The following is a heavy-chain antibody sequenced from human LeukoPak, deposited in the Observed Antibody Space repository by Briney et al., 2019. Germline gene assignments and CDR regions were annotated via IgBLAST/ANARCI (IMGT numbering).Heavy chain of an antibody. CDR1: GGTFSSYA. V-gene: IGHV1-69*06. D-gene: IGHD6-6*01. J-gene: IGHJ6*03. CDR3: ARTGAARPSPYYYYYMDV. CDR2: IIPIFGTA. Sequence: ASVKVSCKASGGTFSSYAISWVRQAPGQGLEWMGGIIPIFGTANYAQKFQGRVTITADKSTSTAYMELSSLRSEDTAVYYCARTGAARPSPYYYYYMDVWGKGTTVTVSS.